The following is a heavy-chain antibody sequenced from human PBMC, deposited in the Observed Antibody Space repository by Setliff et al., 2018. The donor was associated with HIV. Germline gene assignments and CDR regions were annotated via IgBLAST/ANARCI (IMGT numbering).Heavy chain of an antibody. CDR2: IIPIFGTA. J-gene: IGHJ4*02. V-gene: IGHV1-69*01. D-gene: IGHD5-12*01. Sequence: KVSCKASGGTFSSYAISWVRQAPGQGLEWMGGIIPIFGTANYAQKFQRRVTITADESTSTAYMELSSLRSEDTAVYYCAREPGNSGYMEAYYFDYWGQGTLVTVSS. CDR3: AREPGNSGYMEAYYFDY. CDR1: GGTFSSYA.